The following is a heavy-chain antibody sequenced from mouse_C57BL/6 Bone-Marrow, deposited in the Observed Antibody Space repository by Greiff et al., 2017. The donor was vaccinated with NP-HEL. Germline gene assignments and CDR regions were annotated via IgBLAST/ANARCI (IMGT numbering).Heavy chain of an antibody. D-gene: IGHD2-10*02. CDR1: GYTFTSYW. CDR3: ARSKYGNSYAMDY. CDR2: IDPSASYT. J-gene: IGHJ4*01. Sequence: VQLQQPGAELVMPGASVKLSCKASGYTFTSYWMHWVKQRPGQGLEWIGEIDPSASYTNYNQKFKGKSTLTVDKSSSTAYMQLSSLTSEDSAVYYCARSKYGNSYAMDYWGQGTSVTVSS. V-gene: IGHV1-69*01.